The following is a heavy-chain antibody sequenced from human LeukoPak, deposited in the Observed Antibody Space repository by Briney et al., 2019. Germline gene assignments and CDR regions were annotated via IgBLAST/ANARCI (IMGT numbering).Heavy chain of an antibody. D-gene: IGHD3-22*01. CDR3: ARDLGSSGYFS. V-gene: IGHV1-46*01. CDR1: GYTFTSYY. Sequence: GASVKVSCKASGYTFTSYYMHWVRQAPGQGLEWIGIIKPSGGSTSYAQKFQGRVTMTRDTSTSTVYMELSSLRSEDTAVYYCARDLGSSGYFSWGQGTLVTVSS. J-gene: IGHJ5*02. CDR2: IKPSGGST.